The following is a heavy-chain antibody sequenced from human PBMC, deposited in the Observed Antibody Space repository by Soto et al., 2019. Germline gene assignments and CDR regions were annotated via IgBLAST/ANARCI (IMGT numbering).Heavy chain of an antibody. D-gene: IGHD6-6*01. J-gene: IGHJ4*02. CDR1: GYTFTSFW. V-gene: IGHV5-10-1*01. CDR3: ARLTGLGSIPFDY. Sequence: ESLNISCQLFGYTFTSFWTTWVRQMPGKGLEWMGRIDPFNSFTDDNPTFAGHVILSVDLSVSTACLRWSGLKASATTIYHCARLTGLGSIPFDYWGQGTGVTVSS. CDR2: IDPFNSFT.